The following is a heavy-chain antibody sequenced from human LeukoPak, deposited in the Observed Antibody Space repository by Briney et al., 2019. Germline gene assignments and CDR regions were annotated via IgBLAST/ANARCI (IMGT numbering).Heavy chain of an antibody. CDR3: ARDYTGIAAAGTY. CDR1: GGSISSSSYY. CDR2: IYYSGST. V-gene: IGHV4-39*07. J-gene: IGHJ4*02. D-gene: IGHD6-13*01. Sequence: SETLSLTCTVSGGSISSSSYYWGWIRQPPGKGLEWIGSIYYSGSTYYNPSLKSRVTISVDTSKNQFSLKLSSVTAADTAVYYCARDYTGIAAAGTYWGQGTLVTVSS.